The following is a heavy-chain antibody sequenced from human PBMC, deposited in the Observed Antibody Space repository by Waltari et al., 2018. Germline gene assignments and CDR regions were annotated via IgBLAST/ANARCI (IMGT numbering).Heavy chain of an antibody. CDR2: IYTSGST. CDR1: GGSISSGSYY. Sequence: QVQLQESGPGLVKPSQTLSLTCTVSGGSISSGSYYWSWIRQPAGKGLEWIGRIYTSGSTNYNPSLKSRVTISVDTSKNQFSLKLSSVTAADTAVYYCAREMHYDYVWGSYRPLGYYYYYMDVWGKGTTVTVSS. CDR3: AREMHYDYVWGSYRPLGYYYYYMDV. V-gene: IGHV4-61*02. D-gene: IGHD3-16*02. J-gene: IGHJ6*03.